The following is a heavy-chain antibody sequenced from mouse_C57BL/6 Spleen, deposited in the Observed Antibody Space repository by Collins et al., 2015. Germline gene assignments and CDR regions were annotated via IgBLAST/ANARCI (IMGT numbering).Heavy chain of an antibody. CDR1: TLTNYW. D-gene: IGHD1-1*01. V-gene: IGHV1-72*01. CDR3: ARGGYSFAY. Sequence: TLTNYWMHWVKQRPGRGLEWIGRIDPNSGGTKYIEKFKTKATLTVDKPSSTAYMQLSSLTSEDSAVYYCARGGYSFAYWGQGTLVTVSA. CDR2: IDPNSGGT. J-gene: IGHJ3*01.